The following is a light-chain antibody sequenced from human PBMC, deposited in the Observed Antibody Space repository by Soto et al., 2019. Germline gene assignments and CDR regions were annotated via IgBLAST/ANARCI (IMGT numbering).Light chain of an antibody. CDR2: AAS. J-gene: IGKJ1*01. V-gene: IGKV1-9*01. Sequence: DIQLTQSPSFLSASVGDRVTITCRASQGISSYLAWYQQKPGKAPKLLIYAASTLQSGVPSRFNGSGSGKNFPLTISILQPEVFPTYYLKQFNSYLWTLGKGTKV. CDR1: QGISSY. CDR3: KQFNSYLWT.